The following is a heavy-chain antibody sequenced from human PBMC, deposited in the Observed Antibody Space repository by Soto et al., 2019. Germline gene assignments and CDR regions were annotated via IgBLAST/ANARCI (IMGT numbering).Heavy chain of an antibody. CDR3: AGYDFWSGYYYGMDV. D-gene: IGHD3-3*01. CDR2: IYYSGST. V-gene: IGHV4-39*01. J-gene: IGHJ6*02. Sequence: PSETLSLTCTVSGGSISSSSYYWGWIRQPPGKGLEWIGSIYYSGSTYYNPSLKSRVTISVDTSKNQFSLKLSSVTAADTAVYYCAGYDFWSGYYYGMDVWGQGTTVT. CDR1: GGSISSSSYY.